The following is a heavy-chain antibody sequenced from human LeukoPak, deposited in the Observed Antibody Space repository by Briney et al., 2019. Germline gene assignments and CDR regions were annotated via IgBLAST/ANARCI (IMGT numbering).Heavy chain of an antibody. D-gene: IGHD4-17*01. J-gene: IGHJ4*02. CDR3: AATYGDYFDY. Sequence: TSETLSLTCTVSGGFISSYYWSWIRQPPGKGLEWIGYIYYSGSTNYNPSLKSRVTISVDTSENQFSLKLSSVTAADTAVYYCAATYGDYFDYWGQGTLVTVSS. CDR2: IYYSGST. V-gene: IGHV4-59*01. CDR1: GGFISSYY.